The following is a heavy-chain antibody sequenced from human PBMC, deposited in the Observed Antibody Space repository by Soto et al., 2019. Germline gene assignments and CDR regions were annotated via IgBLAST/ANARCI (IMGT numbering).Heavy chain of an antibody. CDR1: GFSFKNAW. J-gene: IGHJ4*01. CDR3: TDLWFGEIYNY. CDR2: IKNKNDGGTT. Sequence: EVELVESGGGLVKPGGSLTLSCAASGFSFKNAWMNWVRQAPGKGLEWVGRIKNKNDGGTTDYAAFVKGRFTTSRDASENTLYLHMNGLKTEDTGVYFCTDLWFGEIYNYWGQGSLVTVSS. V-gene: IGHV3-15*07. D-gene: IGHD3-10*01.